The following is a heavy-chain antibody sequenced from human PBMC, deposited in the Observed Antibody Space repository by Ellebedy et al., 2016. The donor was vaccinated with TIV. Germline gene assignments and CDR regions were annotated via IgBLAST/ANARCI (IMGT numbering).Heavy chain of an antibody. J-gene: IGHJ5*02. V-gene: IGHV3-23*01. CDR1: GFTFTTYA. D-gene: IGHD4-17*01. Sequence: GGSLRLSCEASGFTFTTYAMSWVRQAPGKGLEWVSAISGRGGDTYYADSVEGRFTISRDNSKNTLDLQMNSLRAEDTAVYYCARDPGGGGNYGDNWFDPWGQGTLVTVSS. CDR2: ISGRGGDT. CDR3: ARDPGGGGNYGDNWFDP.